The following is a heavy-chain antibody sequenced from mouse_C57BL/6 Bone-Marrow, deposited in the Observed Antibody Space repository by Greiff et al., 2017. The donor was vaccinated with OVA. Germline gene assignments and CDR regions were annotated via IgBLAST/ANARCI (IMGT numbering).Heavy chain of an antibody. Sequence: QVQLQQPGAELVKPGASVKLSCKASGYTFTSYWMQWVKQRPGQGLEWIGEIDPSDSYTNYNQKFKGKATLTVDTSSSTAYMQLSSLTSEDSAVYYCARSQKYFDVWGTGTTVTVSS. V-gene: IGHV1-50*01. J-gene: IGHJ1*03. CDR2: IDPSDSYT. CDR3: ARSQKYFDV. CDR1: GYTFTSYW.